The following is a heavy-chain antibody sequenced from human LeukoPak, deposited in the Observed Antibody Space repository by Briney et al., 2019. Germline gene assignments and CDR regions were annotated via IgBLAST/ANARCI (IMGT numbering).Heavy chain of an antibody. CDR2: ISGSGGST. V-gene: IGHV3-23*01. J-gene: IGHJ4*02. Sequence: AGGSLRLSCAASGFTFSSYAMSWVRQAPGKGLEWVSAISGSGGSTYYADSVKGRFTISRDNSKNTLYLQMNSLRAEDTAVYYCARDYYDSSGYYLGADYWGQGTLLTVSS. CDR3: ARDYYDSSGYYLGADY. D-gene: IGHD3-22*01. CDR1: GFTFSSYA.